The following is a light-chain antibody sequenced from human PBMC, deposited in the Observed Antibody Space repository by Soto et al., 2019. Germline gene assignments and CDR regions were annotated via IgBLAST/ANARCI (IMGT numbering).Light chain of an antibody. J-gene: IGLJ2*01. Sequence: QSALTQPASVSGSPRQSITISCTGTSSDVGGYNYVSWYQQHPGKAPKLMIYEVSNRPSGVSNRFSGSKSGNTASLTISGLQAEDEADYYCSSYTSSSTLKVFGGGTQLTVL. CDR1: SSDVGGYNY. CDR2: EVS. V-gene: IGLV2-14*01. CDR3: SSYTSSSTLKV.